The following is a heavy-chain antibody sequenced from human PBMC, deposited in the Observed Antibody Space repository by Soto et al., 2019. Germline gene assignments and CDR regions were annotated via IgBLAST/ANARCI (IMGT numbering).Heavy chain of an antibody. CDR1: SVSIYSGSFH. CDR3: ARRHAPRYTTGNNHFDF. CDR2: INFSGST. Sequence: SETLSLTCTVSSVSIYSGSFHWGWIRQPPGKGLEWIGSINFSGSTYYNPSLKSRVTISVDTSKNQFSLNLRSVTAADTAVHYCARRHAPRYTTGNNHFDFWGQGSLVTVSS. D-gene: IGHD1-1*01. J-gene: IGHJ4*02. V-gene: IGHV4-39*01.